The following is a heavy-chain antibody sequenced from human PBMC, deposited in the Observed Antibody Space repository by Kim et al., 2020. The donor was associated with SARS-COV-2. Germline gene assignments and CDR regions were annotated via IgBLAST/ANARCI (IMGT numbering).Heavy chain of an antibody. J-gene: IGHJ4*02. CDR3: VKWPGPFITGMDVEGNYFDY. CDR2: ISSNGGST. D-gene: IGHD1-20*01. Sequence: GGSLRLSCSASGFTFSSYAMHWVRQAPGKGLEYVSAISSNGGSTYYADSVKGRFTISRDNSKNTLYLQMSSLRAEDTAVYYCVKWPGPFITGMDVEGNYFDYWGQGTLVTVSS. CDR1: GFTFSSYA. V-gene: IGHV3-64D*09.